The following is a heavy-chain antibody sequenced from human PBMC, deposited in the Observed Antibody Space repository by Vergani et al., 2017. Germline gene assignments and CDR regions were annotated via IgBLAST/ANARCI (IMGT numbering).Heavy chain of an antibody. CDR3: TRHGRSGWAGYFQH. Sequence: QLQLQESGPGLVKPSETLSLTCTVSGVSIGSNSYYWGWIRQPPGKGLEWIGTIYYTGTTYYNEAHKSRLTISVETSKNQFSLNLTSVTAADTAVYYCTRHGRSGWAGYFQHWGQGTLVTV. CDR1: GVSIGSNSYY. CDR2: IYYTGTT. V-gene: IGHV4-39*01. D-gene: IGHD6-19*01. J-gene: IGHJ1*01.